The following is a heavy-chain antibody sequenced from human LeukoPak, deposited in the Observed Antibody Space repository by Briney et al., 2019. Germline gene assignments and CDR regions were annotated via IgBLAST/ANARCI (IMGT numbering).Heavy chain of an antibody. CDR1: GFTFSSYA. V-gene: IGHV3-23*01. Sequence: GGSLTLSCAASGFTFSSYAMSWVRQAPGKGLEWVSAISRSGGSTYYADSVKGRFTISRDNSKNPLYLQMNGLRAEDTAVYYCAKDGNGYSSSWHYYYYYMDVWDKGTTVTVSS. J-gene: IGHJ6*03. D-gene: IGHD6-13*01. CDR3: AKDGNGYSSSWHYYYYYMDV. CDR2: ISRSGGST.